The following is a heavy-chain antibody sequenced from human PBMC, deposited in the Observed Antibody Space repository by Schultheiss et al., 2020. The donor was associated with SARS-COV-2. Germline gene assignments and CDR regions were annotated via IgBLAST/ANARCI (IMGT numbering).Heavy chain of an antibody. CDR3: ARRTGAAVADSIDY. V-gene: IGHV4-39*01. Sequence: SETLSLTCTVSGGSISSSSYYWGWIRQPPGKGLEWIGSIYYSGSTYYNPSLKSRVTISVDTSKNQFSLKLSSVTAADTAVYYCARRTGAAVADSIDYWGQGTLVTVS. J-gene: IGHJ4*02. CDR1: GGSISSSSYY. D-gene: IGHD6-19*01. CDR2: IYYSGST.